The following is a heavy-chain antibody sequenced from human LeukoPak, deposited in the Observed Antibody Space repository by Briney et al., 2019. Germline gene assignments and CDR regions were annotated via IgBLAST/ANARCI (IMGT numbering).Heavy chain of an antibody. CDR2: ISYDGSNT. J-gene: IGHJ4*02. D-gene: IGHD3-22*01. CDR1: GFTFRSYG. Sequence: GESLRLSCTASGFTFRSYGMHWVRQAPGKGLEWVAVISYDGSNTYYADSVKGRFTISRDNAKNSLYLQMNSLRAEDTAVYYCARVEYYYDFDYWGQGTLVTVSS. V-gene: IGHV3-30*03. CDR3: ARVEYYYDFDY.